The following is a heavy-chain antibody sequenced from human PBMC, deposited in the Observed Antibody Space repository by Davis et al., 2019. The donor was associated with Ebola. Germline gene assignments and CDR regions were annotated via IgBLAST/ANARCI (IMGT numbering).Heavy chain of an antibody. D-gene: IGHD6-19*01. CDR2: IYHSGST. CDR3: ARDGIAVAGTGY. J-gene: IGHJ4*02. V-gene: IGHV4-4*02. Sequence: PSETLSPTCVVSGGSTTSSNWWSWVRQPTGKGLEWIGEIYHSGSTTYNPSLKSRVTISVDKSKNQFSLKLSSVTAADTAVYYYARDGIAVAGTGYWGQGTLVTGSS. CDR1: GGSTTSSNW.